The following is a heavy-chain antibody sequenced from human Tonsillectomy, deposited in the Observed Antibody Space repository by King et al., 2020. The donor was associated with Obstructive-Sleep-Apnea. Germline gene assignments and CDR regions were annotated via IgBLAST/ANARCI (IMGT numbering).Heavy chain of an antibody. CDR2: IGSDGSDS. Sequence: VQLVESGGGLVRPGGSLRLSCAASGFPFSYFTMHWGRQAPGQGLEWVSSIGSDGSDSHYAESVRGRFAISRDNAQKSLHLQMNSLRPEDTGVYYCTRDPGLWGQGILVTVSS. CDR1: GFPFSYFT. CDR3: TRDPGL. J-gene: IGHJ4*02. V-gene: IGHV3-21*01.